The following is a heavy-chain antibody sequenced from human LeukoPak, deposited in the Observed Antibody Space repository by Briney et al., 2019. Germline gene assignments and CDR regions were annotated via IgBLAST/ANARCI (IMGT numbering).Heavy chain of an antibody. V-gene: IGHV1-8*01. J-gene: IGHJ5*02. CDR1: GYTFTSYD. CDR3: ARGRYCSGGSCYSGWFDP. D-gene: IGHD2-15*01. Sequence: ASVTVSCTASGYTFTSYDINWVRQATGQGLEWMGWMNPNSGNTGYAQKFQGRVTMTRNTSISTAYMELSRLRSEDAAVYYCARGRYCSGGSCYSGWFDPWGQGTLVTVSS. CDR2: MNPNSGNT.